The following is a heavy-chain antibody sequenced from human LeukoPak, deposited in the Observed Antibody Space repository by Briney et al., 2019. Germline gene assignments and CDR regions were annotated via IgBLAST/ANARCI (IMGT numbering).Heavy chain of an antibody. Sequence: PGGSLRLSCAASGFTFSSYAMHWVRQAPGKGLEWEAVISYDGSNKYYADSVKGRFTISRDNSKNTLYLQMNSLRAEDTAVYYCANPDYWGQGTLVTVSS. CDR1: GFTFSSYA. CDR2: ISYDGSNK. V-gene: IGHV3-30-3*01. CDR3: ANPDY. J-gene: IGHJ4*02.